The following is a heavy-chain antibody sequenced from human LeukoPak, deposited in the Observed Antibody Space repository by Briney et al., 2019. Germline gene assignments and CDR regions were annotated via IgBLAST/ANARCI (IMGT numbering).Heavy chain of an antibody. CDR3: ARSSDYGDQNDAFDI. V-gene: IGHV1-18*01. CDR2: INPYNGNT. Sequence: GASVKVSCKASGYTFTSYFISWVRQAPGQGLEWMGWINPYNGNTNYAQKLQGRVTMTTDTSTSTVYMELRSLRSDDTAVYYCARSSDYGDQNDAFDIWGQGTMVTVSS. J-gene: IGHJ3*02. CDR1: GYTFTSYF. D-gene: IGHD4-17*01.